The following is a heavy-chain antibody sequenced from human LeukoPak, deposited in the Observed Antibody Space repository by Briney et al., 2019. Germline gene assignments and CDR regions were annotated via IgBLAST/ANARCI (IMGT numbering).Heavy chain of an antibody. J-gene: IGHJ4*02. CDR3: ARDRWLGY. V-gene: IGHV4-59*01. CDR2: IYYSGST. CDR1: GGSISSYY. D-gene: IGHD5-18*01. Sequence: SETLSLTCTVSGGSISSYYWSWVRQPPGRGLEWIGYIYYSGSTNYNPSLKSRVTISVDTSKNQFSLKVSSVTAADTAVYYCARDRWLGYWGQGTLVTVSS.